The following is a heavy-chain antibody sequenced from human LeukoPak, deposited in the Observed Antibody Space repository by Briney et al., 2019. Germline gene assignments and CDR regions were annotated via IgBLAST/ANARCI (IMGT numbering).Heavy chain of an antibody. J-gene: IGHJ3*02. Sequence: ASVTVSCKASGYTFTSYGINWVRQAPGQGLEWMGWISAYNGDTNYAQKLQGRVTMTTDTSTTTAYMELRSLRSDDTALYFCARGSDIVLMVYAQAPFDIWGQGTMVTVSS. V-gene: IGHV1-18*04. CDR1: GYTFTSYG. D-gene: IGHD2-8*01. CDR2: ISAYNGDT. CDR3: ARGSDIVLMVYAQAPFDI.